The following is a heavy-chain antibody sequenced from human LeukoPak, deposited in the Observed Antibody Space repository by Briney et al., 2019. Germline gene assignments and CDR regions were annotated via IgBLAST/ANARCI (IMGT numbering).Heavy chain of an antibody. CDR3: ARVYYDSRPFDC. CDR2: IFHSGTT. D-gene: IGHD3-22*01. V-gene: IGHV4-4*02. CDR1: GGSISSSNW. Sequence: SSETLSLTCAVSGGSISSSNWWSWVRQPPGKGLEWIGEIFHSGTTNYNPSLKSRVTISVDKSENQFSLKLSSATAADTAVYYCARVYYDSRPFDCWGQGTLVTVSS. J-gene: IGHJ4*02.